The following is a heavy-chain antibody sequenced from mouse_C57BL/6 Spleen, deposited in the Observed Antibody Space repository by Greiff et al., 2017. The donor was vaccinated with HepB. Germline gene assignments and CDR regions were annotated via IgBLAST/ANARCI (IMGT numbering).Heavy chain of an antibody. J-gene: IGHJ3*01. CDR1: GYSITSGYY. Sequence: EVKLQESGPGLVKPSQSLSLTCSVTGYSITSGYYWNWIRQFPGNKLEWMGYISYDGSNNYNPSLKNRISITRDTSKNQFFLKLNSVTTEDTATYYCARGGDYDIAYWGQGTLVTVSA. CDR2: ISYDGSN. D-gene: IGHD2-4*01. CDR3: ARGGDYDIAY. V-gene: IGHV3-6*01.